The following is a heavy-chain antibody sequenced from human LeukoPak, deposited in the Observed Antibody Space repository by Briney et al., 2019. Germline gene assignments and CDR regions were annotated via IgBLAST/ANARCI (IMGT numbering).Heavy chain of an antibody. V-gene: IGHV3-23*01. J-gene: IGHJ4*02. CDR2: ISGSGGST. CDR3: AKDQRRRDGYNLGDYFDS. Sequence: GGSLRLSCAASGFTFSSYGMSWVRQAPGKGLEWVSAISGSGGSTYYADSVKGRFTISRDNSKNTLYLQMNSLRAEDTAVYYCAKDQRRRDGYNLGDYFDSWGQGTLVTVSS. CDR1: GFTFSSYG. D-gene: IGHD5-24*01.